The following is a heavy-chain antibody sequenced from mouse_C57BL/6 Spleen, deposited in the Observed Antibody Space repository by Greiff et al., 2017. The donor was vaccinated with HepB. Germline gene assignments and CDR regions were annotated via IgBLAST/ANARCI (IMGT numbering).Heavy chain of an antibody. V-gene: IGHV5-17*01. D-gene: IGHD2-1*01. CDR1: GFTFSDYG. CDR2: ISSGSSTI. Sequence: EVQVVESGGGLVKPGGSLKLSCAASGFTFSDYGMHWVRQAPEKGLEWVAYISSGSSTIYYADTVKGRFTISRDNAKNTLFLQMTSLRSEDTAMYYCASYYGKPYDAMDYWGQGTSVTVSS. CDR3: ASYYGKPYDAMDY. J-gene: IGHJ4*01.